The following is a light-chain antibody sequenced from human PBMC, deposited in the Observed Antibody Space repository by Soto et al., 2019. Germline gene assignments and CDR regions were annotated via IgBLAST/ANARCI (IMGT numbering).Light chain of an antibody. CDR3: QSYDSSLSGVI. CDR1: SSNTGAGYD. V-gene: IGLV1-40*01. CDR2: ANY. J-gene: IGLJ2*01. Sequence: QSVLTQPPSVSGAPGQRVTISCTGSSSNTGAGYDVQWYQQLPGTAPKLLIYANYNRPSGVPDRFSGSKSGTSASLAITGLQAEDEADYYCQSYDSSLSGVIFGGGTKVTVL.